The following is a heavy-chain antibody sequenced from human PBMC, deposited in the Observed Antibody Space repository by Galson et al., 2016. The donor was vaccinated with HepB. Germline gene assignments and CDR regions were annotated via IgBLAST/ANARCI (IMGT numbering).Heavy chain of an antibody. CDR1: GGSVSTYY. CDR3: ARHRDYAVSGDFFDD. D-gene: IGHD2-2*01. V-gene: IGHV4-39*01. CDR2: IYYIGAT. J-gene: IGHJ4*02. Sequence: SETLSLTCTVSGGSVSTYYWGWVRQPPGKGLEWIGSIYYIGATYDNTSLRSRLTISVDTSKNQLSLRLSSVAATDTAIYYCARHRDYAVSGDFFDDWGQGILVTVSS.